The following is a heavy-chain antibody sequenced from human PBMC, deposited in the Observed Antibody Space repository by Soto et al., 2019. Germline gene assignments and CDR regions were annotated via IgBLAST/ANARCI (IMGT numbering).Heavy chain of an antibody. Sequence: ASVKVSCKASGYTFTSYGISWVRQAPGQGLEWMGWISAYNGNTNYAQKLQGRVTMTTDTSTSTAYMELRSLRSDDTAVYYCARSVGYCSGGSCQALGWFDLWGQGTTVTVSS. J-gene: IGHJ6*02. V-gene: IGHV1-18*01. CDR2: ISAYNGNT. CDR1: GYTFTSYG. CDR3: ARSVGYCSGGSCQALGWFDL. D-gene: IGHD2-15*01.